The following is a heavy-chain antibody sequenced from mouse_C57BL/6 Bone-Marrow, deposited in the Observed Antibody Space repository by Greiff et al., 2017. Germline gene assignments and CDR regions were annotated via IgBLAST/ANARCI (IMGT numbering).Heavy chain of an antibody. CDR2: IDPENGDT. J-gene: IGHJ1*03. Sequence: EVQLQQSGAELVRPGASVKLSCTASGFNIKDDYMHWVKQRPEQGLAWIGWIDPENGDTEYASKFQGKATITADTSSNTAYLQLSSLTSEDTAVYYCTTRGYYGSSSLYWYFDVWGTGTTVTVSS. CDR1: GFNIKDDY. V-gene: IGHV14-4*01. CDR3: TTRGYYGSSSLYWYFDV. D-gene: IGHD1-1*01.